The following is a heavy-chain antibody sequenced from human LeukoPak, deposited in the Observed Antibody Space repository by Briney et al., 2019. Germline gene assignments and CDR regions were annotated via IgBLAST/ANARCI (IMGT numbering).Heavy chain of an antibody. V-gene: IGHV4-34*01. CDR2: INHSGST. D-gene: IGHD5-18*01. J-gene: IGHJ5*02. CDR1: GGSFSGYY. Sequence: SETLSLTCTVYGGSFSGYYWSWIRQPPGKGLEWIGEINHSGSTNYNPSLKSRVTISVDTSKNQFSLKLSSVTAADTAVYYCARSTGYNNGNADDHWGQGTLVTISA. CDR3: ARSTGYNNGNADDH.